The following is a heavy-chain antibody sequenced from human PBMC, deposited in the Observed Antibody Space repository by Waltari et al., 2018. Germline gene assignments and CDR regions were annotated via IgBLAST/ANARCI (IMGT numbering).Heavy chain of an antibody. J-gene: IGHJ5*02. D-gene: IGHD6-13*01. CDR3: SRDKGAPADGYWFDP. CDR1: GDSFCSYA. CDR2: IIPIYGTA. Sequence: QVQLLQSRAEVKKTGSSVRVSCKASGDSFCSYATSWVRQAPGQGLEWMGGIIPIYGTANYAQKFQGRVTITADEYTSTAYMDLRSLSSEDTAVYYCSRDKGAPADGYWFDPWGQGTLVTVSS. V-gene: IGHV1-69*01.